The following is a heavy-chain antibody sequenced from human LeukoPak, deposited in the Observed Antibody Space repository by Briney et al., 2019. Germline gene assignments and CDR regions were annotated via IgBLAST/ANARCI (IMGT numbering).Heavy chain of an antibody. CDR2: ISSSSSTI. D-gene: IGHD3-22*01. CDR3: ARGVVSMIVGDAFDI. Sequence: QPGGSLRLSCAASGFTFSSHSMNWVRQAPGKGLEWVSYISSSSSTIYYADSVKGRFTISRDNAKNSLYLQMNSLRAEDTAVYYCARGVVSMIVGDAFDIWGQGTMVTVSS. CDR1: GFTFSSHS. V-gene: IGHV3-48*04. J-gene: IGHJ3*02.